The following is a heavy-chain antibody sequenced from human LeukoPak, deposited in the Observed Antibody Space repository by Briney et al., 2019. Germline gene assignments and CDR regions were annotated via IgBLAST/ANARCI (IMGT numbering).Heavy chain of an antibody. CDR1: GGSISSYY. CDR2: IYYSGST. D-gene: IGHD5-12*01. J-gene: IGHJ4*02. Sequence: SETLSLTCTVSGGSISSYYWSWIRQPPGKGLEWLGYIYYSGSTNYNPSLKSRVTISVDTSKNQFSLKLSSVTAADTAVYYCARAPDIVATIWFDYWGQGTLVTVSS. CDR3: ARAPDIVATIWFDY. V-gene: IGHV4-59*01.